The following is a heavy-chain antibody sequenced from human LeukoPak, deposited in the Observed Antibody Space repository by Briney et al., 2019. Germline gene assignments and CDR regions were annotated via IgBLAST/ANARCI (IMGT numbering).Heavy chain of an antibody. V-gene: IGHV4-39*01. Sequence: PSETLSLTCSVSGGSISTTIYYWGWIRQPPGKGLEWIGSIYYTGSTYYNPSLKSRVTMSVDTSKNQFSLKLSSMTAANTAVYYCVEMATRWYFDHWGQGTLATVSS. CDR1: GGSISTTIYY. CDR3: VEMATRWYFDH. D-gene: IGHD5-24*01. CDR2: IYYTGST. J-gene: IGHJ4*02.